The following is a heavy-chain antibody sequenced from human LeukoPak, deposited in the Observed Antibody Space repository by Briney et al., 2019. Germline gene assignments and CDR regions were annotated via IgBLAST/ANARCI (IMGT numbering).Heavy chain of an antibody. V-gene: IGHV4-4*07. CDR1: GGSISSYY. CDR3: ARALLGGHAFDI. D-gene: IGHD3-16*01. Sequence: SETLSLTCTVSGGSISSYYWSWIRQPAGKGLEWIGRIYTSGGTNYSPSLKSRVTISVDTSKNQFSLKLSSVTAADTAVYYCARALLGGHAFDIWGQGTMVTVSS. CDR2: IYTSGGT. J-gene: IGHJ3*02.